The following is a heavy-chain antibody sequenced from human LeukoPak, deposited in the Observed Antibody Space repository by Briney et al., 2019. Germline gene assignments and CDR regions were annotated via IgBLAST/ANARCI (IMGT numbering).Heavy chain of an antibody. CDR2: IYTSGST. Sequence: SQTLSLTCTVSGGSISSGSYSWRWIRQPAGKGLEWIGRIYTSGSTNYNSSLKSRVTISVDTSKNQFSLKLSSVTAADTAVYYCARETAAGNNDAFDIWGQGTMVTVSS. CDR3: ARETAAGNNDAFDI. J-gene: IGHJ3*02. V-gene: IGHV4-61*02. D-gene: IGHD6-25*01. CDR1: GGSISSGSYS.